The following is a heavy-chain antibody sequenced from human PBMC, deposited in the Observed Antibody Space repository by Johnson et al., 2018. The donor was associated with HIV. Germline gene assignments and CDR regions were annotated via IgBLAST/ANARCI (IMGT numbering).Heavy chain of an antibody. CDR2: ISYDGSNK. V-gene: IGHV3-30-3*01. Sequence: VQLLESGVGVVQPGRSLRLSCAASGFTFSSYAMHWVRQAPGKGLEWVAVISYDGSNKYYADSVKGRFTISRDNSKNTLYLQMNSLRAEDTALYYCAKELARQSDAFDIWGQGTMVTVSS. CDR1: GFTFSSYA. D-gene: IGHD5-12*01. J-gene: IGHJ3*02. CDR3: AKELARQSDAFDI.